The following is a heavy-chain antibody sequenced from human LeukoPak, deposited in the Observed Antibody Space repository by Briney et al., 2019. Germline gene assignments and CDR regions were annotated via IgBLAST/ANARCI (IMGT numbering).Heavy chain of an antibody. CDR1: GFTFSNAW. Sequence: GSLRLSCAASGFTFSNAWMSWIRQPAGKGLEWIGRIYTSGSTNYNPSLKSRVTISVDTSKNQFSLKLSSVTAADTAVYYCARGRGELRWFDPWGQGTLVTVSS. CDR2: IYTSGST. J-gene: IGHJ5*02. V-gene: IGHV4-4*07. CDR3: ARGRGELRWFDP. D-gene: IGHD1-26*01.